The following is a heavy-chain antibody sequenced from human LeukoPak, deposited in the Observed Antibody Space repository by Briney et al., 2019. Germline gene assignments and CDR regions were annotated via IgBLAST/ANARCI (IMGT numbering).Heavy chain of an antibody. V-gene: IGHV4-59*08. J-gene: IGHJ4*02. D-gene: IGHD6-25*01. CDR1: GDSVSTSH. Sequence: SETLSLTCSVSGDSVSTSHWSWIRQPPGKGLEWVGYIHHSGNTNYNPSLKSRVTISVDTSRSQFSLNLSSVTAADTAVYSCARRSKNGYFLDSWGQGILVTVSS. CDR2: IHHSGNT. CDR3: ARRSKNGYFLDS.